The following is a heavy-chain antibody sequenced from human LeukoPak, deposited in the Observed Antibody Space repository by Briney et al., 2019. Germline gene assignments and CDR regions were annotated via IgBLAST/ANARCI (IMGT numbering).Heavy chain of an antibody. V-gene: IGHV3-72*01. D-gene: IGHD7-27*01. Sequence: GGSLRLSCAASGFTFSDYYMDWVRQAPGKGLEWVGRIRKEANSYTTEYAASVKGRFTISRDDSKNSLYLQMNGLKTEDTAVYYCARGNRGFDYWGQGTLVTVSS. CDR3: ARGNRGFDY. J-gene: IGHJ4*02. CDR2: IRKEANSYTT. CDR1: GFTFSDYY.